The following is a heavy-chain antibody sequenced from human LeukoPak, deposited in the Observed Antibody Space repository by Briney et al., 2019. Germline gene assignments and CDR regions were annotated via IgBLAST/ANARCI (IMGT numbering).Heavy chain of an antibody. Sequence: ASVKVSCKASGYSFTSYGIIWVRQAPGQGLEWMGWITVYNGNTNYAQKLQGRVTMTTDTSTSTAYMELRSLRSDDTAVYYCARDEVYGDRGFDSWGQGTLVTVSS. CDR1: GYSFTSYG. CDR2: ITVYNGNT. V-gene: IGHV1-18*01. J-gene: IGHJ4*02. CDR3: ARDEVYGDRGFDS. D-gene: IGHD4-17*01.